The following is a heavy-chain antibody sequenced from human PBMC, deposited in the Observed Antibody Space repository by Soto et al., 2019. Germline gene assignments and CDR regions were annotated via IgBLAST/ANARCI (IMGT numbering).Heavy chain of an antibody. CDR2: IYHSGST. CDR1: GGTINSTNW. J-gene: IGHJ4*02. D-gene: IGHD3-22*01. CDR3: ARHLYDSSAYYRGQFHY. Sequence: PSETLSLTCAVSGGTINSTNWWSWVRQPPGNGLEWIGEIYHSGSTYYNPSLKRRVTISVDTSKNQFSLKLSSMTAADTAVYYCARHLYDSSAYYRGQFHYWGRATLVTVSS. V-gene: IGHV4-4*02.